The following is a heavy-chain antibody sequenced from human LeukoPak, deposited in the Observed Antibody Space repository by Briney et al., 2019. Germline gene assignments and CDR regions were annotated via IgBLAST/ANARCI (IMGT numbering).Heavy chain of an antibody. CDR3: ARDYKYAFDN. D-gene: IGHD5-24*01. CDR2: IGIDSGNT. J-gene: IGHJ4*02. Sequence: PGGSVRLSCAASGFTFSDYSMNWVRQAPGKGLEWISYIGIDSGNTNYADSVKGRFTISGDEAKNSLYLQMNSLRVEDTAVYYCARDYKYAFDNWGQGTLVTVSS. CDR1: GFTFSDYS. V-gene: IGHV3-48*01.